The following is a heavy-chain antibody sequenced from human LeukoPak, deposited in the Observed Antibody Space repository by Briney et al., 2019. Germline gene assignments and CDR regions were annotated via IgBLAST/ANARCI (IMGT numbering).Heavy chain of an antibody. V-gene: IGHV1-18*04. J-gene: IGHJ6*04. CDR1: GYTFTSYG. D-gene: IGHD6-13*01. Sequence: GASVKVSCKASGYTFTSYGISWVRQAPGQGLEWMGWISAYNGNTNNAQKLQGRVTMTTDTSTSTAYMELRSLRSDDTAVYYCARDRIAAAVSYYYGRDVWGKGTTVTVSS. CDR3: ARDRIAAAVSYYYGRDV. CDR2: ISAYNGNT.